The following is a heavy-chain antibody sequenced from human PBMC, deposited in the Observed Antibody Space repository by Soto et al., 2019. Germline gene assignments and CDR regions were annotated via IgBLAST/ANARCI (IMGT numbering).Heavy chain of an antibody. Sequence: GSLRLSCAASGFTFSCYAMSWVRQAPGRGLEWVSAISGSGGSTYYADSVKGRFTISRDNSKNTLYLQMNSLRAEDTAVYYCAKAWYYDSSGYSSEIYYYYGMDVWGQGTTVTVAS. CDR3: AKAWYYDSSGYSSEIYYYYGMDV. J-gene: IGHJ6*02. D-gene: IGHD3-22*01. CDR2: ISGSGGST. CDR1: GFTFSCYA. V-gene: IGHV3-23*01.